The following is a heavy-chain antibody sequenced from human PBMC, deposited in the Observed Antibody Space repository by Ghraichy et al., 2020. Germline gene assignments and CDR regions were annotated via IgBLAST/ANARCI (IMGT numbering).Heavy chain of an antibody. CDR2: INPNSGGT. V-gene: IGHV1-2*02. CDR1: GYTFTGYY. Sequence: ASVKVSCKASGYTFTGYYMHWVRQAPGQGLEWMGWINPNSGGTNYAQKFQDRVTMTRDTSISTAYMELSRLRSDDTAVYYCARSAIAVAVRFPDYWGQGTLVTVSS. D-gene: IGHD6-19*01. CDR3: ARSAIAVAVRFPDY. J-gene: IGHJ4*02.